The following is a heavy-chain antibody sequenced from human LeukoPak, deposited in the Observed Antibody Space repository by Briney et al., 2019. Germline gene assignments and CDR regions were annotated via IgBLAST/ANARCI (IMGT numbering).Heavy chain of an antibody. CDR2: INYRGNT. D-gene: IGHD4-17*01. Sequence: SENLSRTCAVYGGSLSGSYWNWIRQPPGKGLEWIGKINYRGNTNYNPSLWGRVTISVDTSTNQFSLKLGSVTAADTAVYFCARESPRDDYGDFVVFDSWGQGTLVTVSS. CDR3: ARESPRDDYGDFVVFDS. CDR1: GGSLSGSY. J-gene: IGHJ4*02. V-gene: IGHV4-34*01.